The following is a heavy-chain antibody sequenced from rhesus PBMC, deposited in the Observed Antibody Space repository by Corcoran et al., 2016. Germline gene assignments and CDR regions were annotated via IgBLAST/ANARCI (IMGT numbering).Heavy chain of an antibody. CDR3: ARYGQYLDWLLYYFDY. Sequence: QVQLQESGPGLVKPSETLSLTCAVSGGSFSSYWWSWMLQPPGKGLGGIGEINGNSGSTNYNPSLKSRVTISKDASKNQFSLKLSSVTAADTAVYYCARYGQYLDWLLYYFDYWGQGVLVTVSS. CDR2: INGNSGST. CDR1: GGSFSSYW. J-gene: IGHJ4*01. V-gene: IGHV4-80*01. D-gene: IGHD3-3*01.